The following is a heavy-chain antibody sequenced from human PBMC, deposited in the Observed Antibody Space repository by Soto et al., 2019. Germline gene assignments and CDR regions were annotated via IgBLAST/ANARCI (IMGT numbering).Heavy chain of an antibody. V-gene: IGHV4-59*08. CDR2: IYYSGSA. J-gene: IGHJ4*02. D-gene: IGHD3-3*01. CDR3: ARYTYDFWSGYQFHY. CDR1: GGSISSYC. Sequence: SETLSLTCTVSGGSISSYCWSWIRQPPGKGLEWIGYIYYSGSANYNPSLKSRVTISVGTSKNQFSLKLSSVTAADTAVYYCARYTYDFWSGYQFHYWGQGTLVTV.